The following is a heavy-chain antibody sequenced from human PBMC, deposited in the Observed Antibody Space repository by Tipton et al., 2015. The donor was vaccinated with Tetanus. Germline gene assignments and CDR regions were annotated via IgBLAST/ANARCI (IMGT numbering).Heavy chain of an antibody. J-gene: IGHJ5*02. Sequence: QVQLVQSGAEVKKPGASVKVSCKASGYTFTSYDINWARQATGQGLEWMGWMNPNSGNTGYAQKFQGRVTMTRNISISTAYMELSSLRSEDTAVYYCARVTYGWTWFDPWGQGTLVTVSS. CDR1: GYTFTSYD. V-gene: IGHV1-8*01. CDR3: ARVTYGWTWFDP. D-gene: IGHD3-10*01. CDR2: MNPNSGNT.